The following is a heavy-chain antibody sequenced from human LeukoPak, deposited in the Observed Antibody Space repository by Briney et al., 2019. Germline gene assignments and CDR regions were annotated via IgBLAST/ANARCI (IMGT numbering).Heavy chain of an antibody. D-gene: IGHD6-6*01. V-gene: IGHV4-39*07. CDR2: IHSSGNS. CDR3: ASTLRSDSSSYAY. Sequence: SETLSLTCTVSGGSISGTDLYWGWIRQLPGKGLEWIGNIHSSGNSFCNPSLKSRVTISVDTSKNQFSLKLSSVTAADTAVYYCASTLRSDSSSYAYWGQGTLVTVSS. J-gene: IGHJ4*02. CDR1: GGSISGTDLY.